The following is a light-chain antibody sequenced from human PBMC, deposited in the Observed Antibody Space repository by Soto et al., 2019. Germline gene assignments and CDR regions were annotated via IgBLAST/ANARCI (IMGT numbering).Light chain of an antibody. CDR2: AAS. CDR3: QQYNNWPPLT. CDR1: QSVSSN. Sequence: EIVMTQSPAALSVSPGERATLSCRASQSVSSNLAWYQQKSGQAPRLLIYAASTRATGIPARFSGSGSRTEFTLTISSLQSEDFALYYCQQYNNWPPLTFGGGTKVEI. V-gene: IGKV3-15*01. J-gene: IGKJ4*01.